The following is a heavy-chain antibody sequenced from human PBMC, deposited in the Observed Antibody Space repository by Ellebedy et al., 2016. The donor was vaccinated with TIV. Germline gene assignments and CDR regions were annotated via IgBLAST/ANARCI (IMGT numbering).Heavy chain of an antibody. Sequence: MPSETLSLTCIVSGGSISSYYWSWIRQPPGKGLEWIGSISYSGSTNYNPYLKSRVTILVDTSKNQFSLRLTSVTAADTDVYYCAWVVLQQPISYASDIWGQGTMVTVSS. J-gene: IGHJ3*02. CDR1: GGSISSYY. CDR3: AWVVLQQPISYASDI. CDR2: ISYSGST. V-gene: IGHV4-59*01. D-gene: IGHD2-8*02.